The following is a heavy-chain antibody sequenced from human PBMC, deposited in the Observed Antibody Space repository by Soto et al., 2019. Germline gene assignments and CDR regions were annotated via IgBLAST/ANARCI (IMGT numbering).Heavy chain of an antibody. V-gene: IGHV1-69*13. D-gene: IGHD2-2*02. CDR1: GGTFSSYD. CDR3: ARATGVYCSSTSGYNDGYYYYGMDV. Sequence: SVKVSCRASGGTFSSYDISWVRQDPGQGLEWMGGIISIFGTANYAEKFQGRVTITADEYTSTAYMELSSLRSEDTAVYYCARATGVYCSSTSGYNDGYYYYGMDVWGQGTTVTVSS. CDR2: IISIFGTA. J-gene: IGHJ6*02.